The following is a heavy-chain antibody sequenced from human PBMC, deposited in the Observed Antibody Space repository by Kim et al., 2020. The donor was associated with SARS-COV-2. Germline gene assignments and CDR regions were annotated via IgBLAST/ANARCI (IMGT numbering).Heavy chain of an antibody. CDR2: GSTI. Sequence: GSTIYYADTVKGRFTISRDNAKNSLYLQMNSLRAEDTAVYYCASVHWFDPWGQGTLVTVSS. V-gene: IGHV3-48*03. J-gene: IGHJ5*02. CDR3: ASVHWFDP. D-gene: IGHD6-6*01.